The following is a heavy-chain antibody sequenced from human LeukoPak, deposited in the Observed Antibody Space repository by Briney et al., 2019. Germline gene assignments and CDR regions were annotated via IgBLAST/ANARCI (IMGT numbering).Heavy chain of an antibody. V-gene: IGHV4-39*01. J-gene: IGHJ5*02. D-gene: IGHD6-13*01. CDR3: ARQKAAAGHNWFDP. Sequence: PSETLSLTCTVSGGSISSSNYYWGWIRQPPGKGLEWIGSIYYSGSTYYNPSLKSRVTISVDTSKNQFSLKLSSVTAADTAVYYCARQKAAAGHNWFDPWGQGTLVTVSS. CDR2: IYYSGST. CDR1: GGSISSSNYY.